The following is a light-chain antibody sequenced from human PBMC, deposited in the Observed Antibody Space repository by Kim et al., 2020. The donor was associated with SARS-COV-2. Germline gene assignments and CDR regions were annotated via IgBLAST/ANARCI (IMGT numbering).Light chain of an antibody. V-gene: IGKV3-15*01. CDR1: QTITNK. Sequence: SPGEKATLSCRASQTITNKLVWYPRKPSQAPRLLSYDATTRATGVPARFIGSVSETDFTLTISSLQSEDLAVYYCKQANDRPPLTFGQGTKMDIK. CDR3: KQANDRPPLT. CDR2: DAT. J-gene: IGKJ1*01.